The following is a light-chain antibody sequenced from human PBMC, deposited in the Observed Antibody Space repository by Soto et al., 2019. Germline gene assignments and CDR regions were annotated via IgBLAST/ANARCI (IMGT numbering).Light chain of an antibody. CDR1: SSNIGAAYY. V-gene: IGLV1-40*01. Sequence: QSVLTQPPSVSGAPGQRVTISCTGNSSNIGAAYYVHWYQQLPGTAPKLLIFGNSNRPSGVPDRFSGSKSGTSASLAITALQAEDEADYFCQSYDSSLSGSVFGPGTKLTVL. J-gene: IGLJ1*01. CDR3: QSYDSSLSGSV. CDR2: GNS.